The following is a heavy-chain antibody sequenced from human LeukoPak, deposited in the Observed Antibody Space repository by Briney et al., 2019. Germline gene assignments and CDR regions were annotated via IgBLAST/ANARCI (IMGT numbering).Heavy chain of an antibody. CDR1: GFTFSDYY. D-gene: IGHD1-26*01. Sequence: GGSLRLSCAASGFTFSDYYMSWIRQAPGKGLEGVSYISSSSSYTNYADSVKGRFTISRDNAKNSLYLQMNGLRAEDTAVYYCAREVGAKGNNWFDPWGQGTLVTVSS. J-gene: IGHJ5*02. CDR3: AREVGAKGNNWFDP. V-gene: IGHV3-11*05. CDR2: ISSSSSYT.